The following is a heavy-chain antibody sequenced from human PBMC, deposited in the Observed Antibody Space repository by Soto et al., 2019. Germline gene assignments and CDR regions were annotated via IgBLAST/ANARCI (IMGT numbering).Heavy chain of an antibody. D-gene: IGHD5-12*01. Sequence: GGSLRLSCAASGFTFSSYAMSWVRQAPGKGLEWVSAISGSGGSTYYADSVKGRFTISRDNSRNTLYLQMNSLRAEDTAVYYCAMGSGYDHFDYWGQGTLVTVSS. CDR3: AMGSGYDHFDY. CDR1: GFTFSSYA. CDR2: ISGSGGST. J-gene: IGHJ4*02. V-gene: IGHV3-23*01.